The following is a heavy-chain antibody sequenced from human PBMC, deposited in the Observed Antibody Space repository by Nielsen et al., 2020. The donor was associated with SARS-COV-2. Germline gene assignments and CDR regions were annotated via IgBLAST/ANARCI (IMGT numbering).Heavy chain of an antibody. J-gene: IGHJ4*02. CDR2: INPSGGST. CDR3: ARDGLKVVVPAATYFDY. CDR1: GYTFTSYY. V-gene: IGHV1-46*01. Sequence: ASVKVSCKASGYTFTSYYMHWVRQAPGQGLEWMGIINPSGGSTSYAQKFQGRVTMTRVTFTSTVYMELSSLRSEDTAVYYCARDGLKVVVPAATYFDYWGQGTLVTVSS. D-gene: IGHD2-2*01.